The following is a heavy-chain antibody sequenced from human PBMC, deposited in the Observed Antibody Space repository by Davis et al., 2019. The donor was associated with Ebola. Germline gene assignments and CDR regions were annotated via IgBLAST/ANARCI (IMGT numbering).Heavy chain of an antibody. CDR1: GFTFHSFV. Sequence: GESLKISCEASGFTFHSFVMDWVRQAPGKGLEWVSSVGAGGDYTYYADSVTGRFTISRDNAKNTLYLQMTSLRAEDTAVYYCAKGLEWTLSYSYWYGMDVWGQGTTVTVSS. CDR3: AKGLEWTLSYSYWYGMDV. D-gene: IGHD3-3*01. V-gene: IGHV3-23*01. CDR2: VGAGGDYT. J-gene: IGHJ6*02.